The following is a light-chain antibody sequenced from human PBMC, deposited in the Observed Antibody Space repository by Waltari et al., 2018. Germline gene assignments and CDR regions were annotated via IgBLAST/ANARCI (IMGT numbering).Light chain of an antibody. CDR2: KAS. V-gene: IGKV1-5*03. CDR1: QSISSW. Sequence: IQMTQSPSTLSASAGDRVTITCRASQSISSWLAWYQQKPGKAPKLLIYKASSLESGVPSRFSGSGSGTEFTLTISSLQPDDFATYYCQQYNSPWTFGQGTKVEIK. CDR3: QQYNSPWT. J-gene: IGKJ1*01.